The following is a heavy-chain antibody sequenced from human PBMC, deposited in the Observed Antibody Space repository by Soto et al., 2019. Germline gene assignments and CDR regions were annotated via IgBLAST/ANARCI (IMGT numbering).Heavy chain of an antibody. CDR2: INQDGSEK. CDR1: GFTFSTYW. J-gene: IGHJ4*02. CDR3: SRSLNS. V-gene: IGHV3-7*01. Sequence: WAASGFTFSTYWMDWVRQTPGKGLEWVANINQDGSEKNYVDSVKGRFTIYRDNAKNSLYLQMSSLTAEDSAMYYCSRSLNSWGQGTLVTVSS.